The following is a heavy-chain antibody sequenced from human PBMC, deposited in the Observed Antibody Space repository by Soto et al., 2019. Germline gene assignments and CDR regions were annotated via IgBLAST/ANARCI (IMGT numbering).Heavy chain of an antibody. CDR2: INAGNGNT. CDR3: ARDSPLLDSSSWYHPGFDY. J-gene: IGHJ4*02. CDR1: GYTFTSYA. Sequence: ASVKVSCKASGYTFTSYAMHWVRQAPGQRLEWMGWINAGNGNTKYSQKFQGRVTITRDTSASTAYMELSSLRSEDTAVYYCARDSPLLDSSSWYHPGFDYWGQGTLVTAPQ. D-gene: IGHD6-13*01. V-gene: IGHV1-3*01.